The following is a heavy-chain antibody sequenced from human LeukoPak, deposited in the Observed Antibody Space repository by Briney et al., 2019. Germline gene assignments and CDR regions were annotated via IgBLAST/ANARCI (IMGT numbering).Heavy chain of an antibody. CDR3: ARGKYSSSLNY. CDR2: IYYSGST. D-gene: IGHD6-13*01. J-gene: IGHJ4*02. CDR1: GVSISSYY. Sequence: SETLSLTGTASGVSISSYYWSWIRQPPGKGLEWIGYIYYSGSTNYNPSLKSRVNISVDTSKNQFSLKLSSVTAADTAVYYCARGKYSSSLNYWGQGTLVTVSS. V-gene: IGHV4-59*01.